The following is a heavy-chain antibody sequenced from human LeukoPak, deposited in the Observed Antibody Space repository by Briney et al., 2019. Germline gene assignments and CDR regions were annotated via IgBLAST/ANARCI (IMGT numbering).Heavy chain of an antibody. CDR3: ARNEYDYVWGSYRYLSLDY. Sequence: GASVKVSCKASGYTFTSYGISWVRQAPGQGLEWMGWISAYNGNTNYAQKLQGRVTMTTDTSTSTAYMELRSLRSDDTAVYYCARNEYDYVWGSYRYLSLDYWGQGTLVTVSS. V-gene: IGHV1-18*01. J-gene: IGHJ4*02. CDR2: ISAYNGNT. CDR1: GYTFTSYG. D-gene: IGHD3-16*02.